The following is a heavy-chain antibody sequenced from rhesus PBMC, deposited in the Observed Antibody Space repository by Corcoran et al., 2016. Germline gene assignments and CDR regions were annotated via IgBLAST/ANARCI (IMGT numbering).Heavy chain of an antibody. V-gene: IGHV3S42*01. CDR3: AKDGFDY. Sequence: EVQLVDSGGGLAKPGGSLRLSCAASGFTFSSSWMNWVRQTPGKGPEWISAINYGGDITYYADSGKGRFTISRDNSKNTLSLQMNSLRGEDTAVYYCAKDGFDYWGQGVLVTVSS. CDR2: INYGGDIT. J-gene: IGHJ4*01. CDR1: GFTFSSSW.